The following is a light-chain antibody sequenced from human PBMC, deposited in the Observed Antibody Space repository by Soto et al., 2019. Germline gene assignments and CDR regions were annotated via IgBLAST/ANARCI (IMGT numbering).Light chain of an antibody. Sequence: QSVLTQPPSASGTPGQRVTISCSGSSSNIGNFYVYWYQQLPGTAPQLLIYKNNQRPLGVPDRFSGSKSGTSASLAISGLRSEDEADYYCAVWDDSLSGPGVFGGGTQLTVL. CDR1: SSNIGNFY. V-gene: IGLV1-47*01. CDR3: AVWDDSLSGPGV. J-gene: IGLJ7*01. CDR2: KNN.